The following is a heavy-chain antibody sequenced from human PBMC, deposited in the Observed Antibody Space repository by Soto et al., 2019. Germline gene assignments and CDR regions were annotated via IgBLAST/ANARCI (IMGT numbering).Heavy chain of an antibody. CDR2: INHSGST. CDR3: ASRRRGPYYGSGSYYARGYYYYYGMDV. V-gene: IGHV4-34*01. CDR1: GGSFSGYY. D-gene: IGHD3-10*01. Sequence: SETLSLTCAVYGGSFSGYYWSWIRQPPGKGLEWIGEINHSGSTNYNPSLKRRVTISVDTSKNQFSLKLSSVTAADTAVYYCASRRRGPYYGSGSYYARGYYYYYGMDVWGQGTTVTVSS. J-gene: IGHJ6*02.